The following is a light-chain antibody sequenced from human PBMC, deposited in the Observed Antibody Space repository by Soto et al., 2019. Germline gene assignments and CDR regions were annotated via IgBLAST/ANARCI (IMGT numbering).Light chain of an antibody. V-gene: IGKV1-33*01. Sequence: DIQMTQSPSSLSASVGDRVTITCQASQDISNYLNWYQQKPGKAPKLLIYDASNLETGVPSRFSGSGSGTDFIFTISSLQPEDFATYYCQQSYSTPVTFGQGTKVDIK. CDR3: QQSYSTPVT. J-gene: IGKJ1*01. CDR2: DAS. CDR1: QDISNY.